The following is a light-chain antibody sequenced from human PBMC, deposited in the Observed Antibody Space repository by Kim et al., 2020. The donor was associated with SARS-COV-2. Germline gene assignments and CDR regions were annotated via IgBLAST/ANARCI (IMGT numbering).Light chain of an antibody. Sequence: QSITISCTGTSSDVGSYNYVSWYQQDPGEAPKLMIYAVSNRPSGVSNRFSGSKSGNTASLTISGLQAEDEADYYCSSYTRSSTNYVFGTGTKVTVL. CDR3: SSYTRSSTNYV. CDR1: SSDVGSYNY. V-gene: IGLV2-14*03. J-gene: IGLJ1*01. CDR2: AVS.